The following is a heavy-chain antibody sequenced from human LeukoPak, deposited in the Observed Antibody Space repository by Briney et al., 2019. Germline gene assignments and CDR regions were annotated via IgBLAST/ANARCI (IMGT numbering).Heavy chain of an antibody. CDR1: GFSFSSYW. CDR3: ARDSDFWSGYYSYMDV. CDR2: MNWNGGST. Sequence: TGGSLRLSCAASGFSFSSYWMSWVRQAPGKGLEWVSGMNWNGGSTGYADSVKGRFTISRDNAKNSLYLQMNSLRAEDTALYYCARDSDFWSGYYSYMDVWGKGTTVTVSS. J-gene: IGHJ6*03. V-gene: IGHV3-20*04. D-gene: IGHD3-3*01.